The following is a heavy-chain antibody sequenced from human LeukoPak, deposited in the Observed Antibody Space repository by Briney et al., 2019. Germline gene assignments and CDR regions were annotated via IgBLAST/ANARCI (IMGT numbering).Heavy chain of an antibody. Sequence: GGSLRLSCAASGFTFSSYAMHWVRQAPGKGLEWVAVISYGGSNKYYADSVKGRFTISRDNSKNTLSLQMNSLRAEDTAVYYCAREPGEWELLADRGFDYWGQGTLVTVSS. J-gene: IGHJ4*02. V-gene: IGHV3-30*01. CDR2: ISYGGSNK. D-gene: IGHD1-26*01. CDR3: AREPGEWELLADRGFDY. CDR1: GFTFSSYA.